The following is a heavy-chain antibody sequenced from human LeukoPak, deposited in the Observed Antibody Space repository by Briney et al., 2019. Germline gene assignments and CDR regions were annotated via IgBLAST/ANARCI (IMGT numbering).Heavy chain of an antibody. CDR3: AKWGDYDVLTGYYVSDY. J-gene: IGHJ4*02. D-gene: IGHD3-9*01. V-gene: IGHV3-23*01. Sequence: YVDSVKGRFTIPRDNSKNTVFLQMNSLRAEDTAVYYCAKWGDYDVLTGYYVSDYWGQGTLVTVSS.